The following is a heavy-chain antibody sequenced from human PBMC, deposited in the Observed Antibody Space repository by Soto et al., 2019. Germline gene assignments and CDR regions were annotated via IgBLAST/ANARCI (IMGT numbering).Heavy chain of an antibody. Sequence: EVQLVESGGGLVKPGGSLRLSCATYGFTFNSAWMSWVRQTPGKGLEWVGRLKGKSVGGTTDHAAPVTGRFIISSDDSKIRLYLQMNSLKIEDTAVYYCTTEYGYSSGHNDNWGQGTLVTVSS. V-gene: IGHV3-15*07. J-gene: IGHJ4*02. CDR2: LKGKSVGGTT. CDR3: TTEYGYSSGHNDN. CDR1: GFTFNSAW. D-gene: IGHD6-19*01.